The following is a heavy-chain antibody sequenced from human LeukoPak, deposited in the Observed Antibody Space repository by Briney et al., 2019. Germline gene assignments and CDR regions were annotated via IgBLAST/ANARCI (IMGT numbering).Heavy chain of an antibody. CDR3: ARSLDTAMAIDY. D-gene: IGHD5-18*01. J-gene: IGHJ4*02. V-gene: IGHV1-69*13. Sequence: SVKVSCKASGYTFTGYLMHWVRQAPGHGLEWMGGIIPIFGTANYAQKFQGRVTITADESTSTAYMELSSLRSEDTAVYYCARSLDTAMAIDYWGQGTLVTVSS. CDR1: GYTFTGYL. CDR2: IIPIFGTA.